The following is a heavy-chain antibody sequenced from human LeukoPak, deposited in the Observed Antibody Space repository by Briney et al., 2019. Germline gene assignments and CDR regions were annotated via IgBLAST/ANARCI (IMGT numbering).Heavy chain of an antibody. Sequence: PGGSLRLSCAASGFTFSSYAVSWVRQAPGKGLEWVSAISGSGGSTYYADSVKGRFTISRDNSKNTLYLQMNSLRAEDTAVYYCASGNDSSGYYLSDFDYWGQGTLVTVSS. V-gene: IGHV3-23*01. D-gene: IGHD3-22*01. J-gene: IGHJ4*02. CDR3: ASGNDSSGYYLSDFDY. CDR1: GFTFSSYA. CDR2: ISGSGGST.